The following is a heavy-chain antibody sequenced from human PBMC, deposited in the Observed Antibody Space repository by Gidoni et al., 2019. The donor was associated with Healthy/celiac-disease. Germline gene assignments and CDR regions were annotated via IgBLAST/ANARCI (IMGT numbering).Heavy chain of an antibody. D-gene: IGHD2-15*01. CDR2: ISWDGGST. J-gene: IGHJ6*03. CDR1: GFTFDDYA. Sequence: EVQLVESGGVVVQPGGSLRLSCAASGFTFDDYAMHWVRQAPGKGLEWVSLISWDGGSTYYADSVKGRFTISRDNSKNSLYLQMNSLRAEDTALYYCAKGGGSQTSINYYYYYMDVWGKVTTVTVSS. V-gene: IGHV3-43D*04. CDR3: AKGGGSQTSINYYYYYMDV.